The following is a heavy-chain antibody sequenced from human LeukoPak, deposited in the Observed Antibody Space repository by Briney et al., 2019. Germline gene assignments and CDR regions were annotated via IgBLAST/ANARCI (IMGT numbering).Heavy chain of an antibody. Sequence: GGSLRLSCAASGFTFNSNGMQWVRQAPGKGLEWVALIWYDGSKKYYADSVKGRFTISRDNSENTLYLQLNSLRAEDTAIYYCARLQGVSTFDYWGQGTLVTVSS. CDR2: IWYDGSKK. J-gene: IGHJ4*02. D-gene: IGHD5/OR15-5a*01. CDR1: GFTFNSNG. CDR3: ARLQGVSTFDY. V-gene: IGHV3-33*01.